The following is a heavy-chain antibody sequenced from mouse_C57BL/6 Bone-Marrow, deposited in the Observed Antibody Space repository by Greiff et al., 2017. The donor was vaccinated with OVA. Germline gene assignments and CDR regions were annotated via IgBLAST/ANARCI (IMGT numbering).Heavy chain of an antibody. CDR1: GFTFSSYA. CDR2: ISSCGDYI. D-gene: IGHD1-1*01. V-gene: IGHV5-9-1*02. Sequence: EVKLVESGAGLVKPGGSLKLSCAASGFTFSSYAMSWVRQTPEKRLEWVAYISSCGDYIYYADTVKGRFTISRDNARNTLYLQMRSLKSEDTAMYYCTRLQDSMDYWGQGTSVTVSS. CDR3: TRLQDSMDY. J-gene: IGHJ4*01.